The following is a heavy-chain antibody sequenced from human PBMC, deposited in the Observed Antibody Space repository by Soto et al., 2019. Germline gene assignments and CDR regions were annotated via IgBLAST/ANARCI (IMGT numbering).Heavy chain of an antibody. CDR3: ASSRAFLSQDWFDP. CDR1: GGTFSSYA. J-gene: IGHJ5*02. Sequence: SVKVSCKASGGTFSSYAISWVRQAPGQGLEWMGGIIPIFGTANYAQKFQGRVTITADESTSTAYMELSSLRSEDTAVYYCASSRAFLSQDWFDPWGQGTLVTVSS. CDR2: IIPIFGTA. V-gene: IGHV1-69*13.